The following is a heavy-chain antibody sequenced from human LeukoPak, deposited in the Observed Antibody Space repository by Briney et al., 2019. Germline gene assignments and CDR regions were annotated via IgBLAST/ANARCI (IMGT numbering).Heavy chain of an antibody. CDR3: ARSRGNYDFWSGYYFYYYYMDV. J-gene: IGHJ6*03. CDR1: GGSISSYY. CDR2: VYTSEST. Sequence: SETLSLTCTVSGGSISSYYWSWIRQPAGRGLEWIGRVYTSESTNYNPSLKSRVTMSVDTSKNQFSLKLSSVTAAGTAVYYCARSRGNYDFWSGYYFYYYYMDVWGKGTTVTASS. V-gene: IGHV4-4*07. D-gene: IGHD3-3*01.